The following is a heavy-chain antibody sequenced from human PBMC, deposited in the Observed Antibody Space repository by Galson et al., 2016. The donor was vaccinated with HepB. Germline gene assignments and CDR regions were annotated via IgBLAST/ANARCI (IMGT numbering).Heavy chain of an antibody. CDR3: AKARSGGYDSGFDY. J-gene: IGHJ4*02. D-gene: IGHD5-12*01. CDR2: INWNGIHT. CDR1: GFSFEGYG. Sequence: SLRLSCAASGFSFEGYGMSWVRQVPGKGLEWVSGINWNGIHTKYVESVRGRFTTSRDNAKKSLYLQMNSLRGEDTAFYHCAKARSGGYDSGFDYWGRGVLVTVSS. V-gene: IGHV3-20*01.